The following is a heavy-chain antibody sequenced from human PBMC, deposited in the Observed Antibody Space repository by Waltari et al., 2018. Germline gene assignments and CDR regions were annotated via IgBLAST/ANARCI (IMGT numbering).Heavy chain of an antibody. CDR3: ARGLIAARRFDY. J-gene: IGHJ4*02. CDR1: GGSFSGYY. CDR2: INHSGST. D-gene: IGHD6-6*01. V-gene: IGHV4-34*01. Sequence: QVQLQQWGAGLLKPSETLSLTCAVYGGSFSGYYWSWIRQPPGKGLEWIGEINHSGSTNYNPSLKSRVTISVDTSKNQFSLKLSSVTAADTAGYYCARGLIAARRFDYWGQGTLVTVSS.